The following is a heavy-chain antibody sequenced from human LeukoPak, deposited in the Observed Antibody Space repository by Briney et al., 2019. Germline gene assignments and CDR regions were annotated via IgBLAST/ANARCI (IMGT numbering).Heavy chain of an antibody. D-gene: IGHD2-2*01. CDR3: AKDRERVLTSTSCSFDS. J-gene: IGHJ4*01. CDR1: GFIFNSYG. Sequence: GGSLRLSCAASGFIFNSYGMHWVRQAPGKGLEWVAYIRYDGSNKYYADSVKGRFTISRDNSKNTLYLQMNSLRAEDTAVYYCAKDRERVLTSTSCSFDSWGHGTLVTVSS. V-gene: IGHV3-30*02. CDR2: IRYDGSNK.